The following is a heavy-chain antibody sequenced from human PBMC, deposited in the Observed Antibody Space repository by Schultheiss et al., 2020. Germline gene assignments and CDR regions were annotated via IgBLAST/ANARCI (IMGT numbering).Heavy chain of an antibody. D-gene: IGHD5-18*01. V-gene: IGHV4-38-2*01. Sequence: SETLSLTCAVSGYSISSGYYWGWIRQPPGKGLEWIGRIYTSGSTNYNPSLKSRVTISVDTSKNQFSLKLSSVTAADTAVYYCASNTAMAYDAFDIWGQGTMVTVSS. CDR3: ASNTAMAYDAFDI. CDR1: GYSISSGYY. CDR2: IYTSGST. J-gene: IGHJ3*02.